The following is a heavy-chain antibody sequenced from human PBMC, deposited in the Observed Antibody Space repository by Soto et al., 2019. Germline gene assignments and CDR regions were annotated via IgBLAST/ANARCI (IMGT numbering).Heavy chain of an antibody. CDR3: TTMVAVDAFDI. CDR2: IKSKTDGGTT. J-gene: IGHJ3*02. Sequence: GGSLRLSCAASGFTFSNAWMSWVRQAPGKGLEWVGRIKSKTDGGTTDYAAPVKGRFTISRDDSKNTPYLQMNSLKTEDTAVYYCTTMVAVDAFDIWGQGTMVTVSS. V-gene: IGHV3-15*01. CDR1: GFTFSNAW. D-gene: IGHD2-15*01.